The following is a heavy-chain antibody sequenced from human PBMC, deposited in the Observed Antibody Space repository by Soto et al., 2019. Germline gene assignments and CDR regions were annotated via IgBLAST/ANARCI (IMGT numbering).Heavy chain of an antibody. D-gene: IGHD3-10*01. V-gene: IGHV3-33*01. CDR1: GFTFSNYG. Sequence: QVQLVESGGGVVQPGRSLRLSCAASGFTFSNYGMHWVRQAPGKGLEWVAVILNDGSNRYHADSVKDRFTISRDNSKNMLYLQMTSLRAEDTAVYYWARDEEYSGNGMELWGQGTTLTVS. J-gene: IGHJ6*02. CDR2: ILNDGSNR. CDR3: ARDEEYSGNGMEL.